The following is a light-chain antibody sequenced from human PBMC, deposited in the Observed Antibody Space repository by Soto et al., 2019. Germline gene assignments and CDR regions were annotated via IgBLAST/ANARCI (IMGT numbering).Light chain of an antibody. J-gene: IGLJ1*01. Sequence: VLTQPPSASGTPGQRVTISCSGGTSSIGRNYVYWYQQLPGTAPKLVIYRNNQRPSGVPDRFSGSKSGTSASLAIRGLRSEDEADYYCAAWDDSLSGLYVFGTGTKVTVL. V-gene: IGLV1-47*01. CDR1: TSSIGRNY. CDR2: RNN. CDR3: AAWDDSLSGLYV.